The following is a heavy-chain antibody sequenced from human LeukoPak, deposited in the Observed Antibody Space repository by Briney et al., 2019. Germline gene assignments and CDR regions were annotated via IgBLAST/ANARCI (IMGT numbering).Heavy chain of an antibody. CDR1: GFTFSSYW. Sequence: GGSLRLSCAASGFTFSSYWMSWVRQAPGKGLEWVANIKQDGSEKYYVDSVKGRLTISRDNAKNSLYLQMNSLRAEDTAVYYCARDGRGSYGEHYFDYWGQGTLVTVSS. J-gene: IGHJ4*02. CDR3: ARDGRGSYGEHYFDY. V-gene: IGHV3-7*01. CDR2: IKQDGSEK. D-gene: IGHD1-26*01.